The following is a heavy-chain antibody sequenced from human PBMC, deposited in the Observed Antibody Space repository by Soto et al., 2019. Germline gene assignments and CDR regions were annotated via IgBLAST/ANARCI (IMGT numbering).Heavy chain of an antibody. Sequence: QVQLQESGPGLVKPSETLSLTCTVSGGSMRRYYRSWIRQPPGKGLEWIGYIYWSGSTNYNPSLKSRVTMSVETSNNQFSLKLNSVTAADTAVFYCAREGSSSWSGDYGMDVWGQGTTVTVSS. CDR1: GGSMRRYY. J-gene: IGHJ6*02. CDR3: AREGSSSWSGDYGMDV. V-gene: IGHV4-59*01. CDR2: IYWSGST. D-gene: IGHD6-13*01.